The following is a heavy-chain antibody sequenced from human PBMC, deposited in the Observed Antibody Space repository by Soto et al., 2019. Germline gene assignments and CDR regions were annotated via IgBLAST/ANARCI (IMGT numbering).Heavy chain of an antibody. Sequence: EVQLVESGGGLVQPGGSLRLSCASSGLTFRGYNRNWVRQAPGKGLELLSYIRVRSTKYYADAVRGRFTLSRDNAKNSVYLQMNGLRDEDTAVYYCARDGFGSTGWVGDFDSYGPGTLVTVSS. J-gene: IGHJ4*02. V-gene: IGHV3-48*02. D-gene: IGHD6-19*01. CDR1: GLTFRGYN. CDR2: IRVRSTK. CDR3: ARDGFGSTGWVGDFDS.